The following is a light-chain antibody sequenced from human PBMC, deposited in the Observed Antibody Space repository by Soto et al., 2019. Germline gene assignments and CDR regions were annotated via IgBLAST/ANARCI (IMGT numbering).Light chain of an antibody. CDR1: LSVSSY. V-gene: IGKV3-11*01. Sequence: VLTQSPATLSLSPVERSTLSCRASLSVSSYLAWYQQKPGQAPSLLIYDASNRATGIPARFSGSGSGTDFTLTISSLEPEDFAVYYCQQSSNWPRGTFGQGTKVDIK. CDR2: DAS. CDR3: QQSSNWPRGT. J-gene: IGKJ1*01.